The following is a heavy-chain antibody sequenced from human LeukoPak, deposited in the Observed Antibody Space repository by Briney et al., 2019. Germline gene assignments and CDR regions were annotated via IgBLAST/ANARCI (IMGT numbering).Heavy chain of an antibody. J-gene: IGHJ4*02. V-gene: IGHV1-46*01. CDR2: INPDGGTT. Sequence: ASVKVSCKASGYTFTSNYMHWVRQAHGQGLEWMGTINPDGGTTYYAQKFRGRVTMTRDMSTSTFYMELSSLGSEDTAIYYCARGAGREQWVPTGQFYDYWGQGELVTVSS. CDR1: GYTFTSNY. D-gene: IGHD6-19*01. CDR3: ARGAGREQWVPTGQFYDY.